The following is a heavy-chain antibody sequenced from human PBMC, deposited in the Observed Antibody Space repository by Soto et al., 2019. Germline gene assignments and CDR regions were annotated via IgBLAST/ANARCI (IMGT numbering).Heavy chain of an antibody. J-gene: IGHJ3*02. V-gene: IGHV3-23*01. CDR2: ISGSGGST. Sequence: PGGSLRLSCAASGFTFSSYAMSWVRQAPGKGLEWVSAISGSGGSTYYADSVKGRFTISRDNSKNTLYLQMNSLRAEDTAVFYCANPYYYDSSGYIPLDAFDIWGQGTMVTVSS. CDR3: ANPYYYDSSGYIPLDAFDI. CDR1: GFTFSSYA. D-gene: IGHD3-22*01.